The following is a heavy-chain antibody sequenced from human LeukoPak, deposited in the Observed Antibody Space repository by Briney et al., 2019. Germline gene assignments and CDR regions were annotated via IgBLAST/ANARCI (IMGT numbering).Heavy chain of an antibody. D-gene: IGHD1-26*01. CDR3: AKTRSGTYYGDSFDI. CDR1: VDSISRSVW. CDR2: IYYSGRI. Sequence: KSSETLSLTCAVSVDSISRSVWWAWIRQPPGKGRVWLGNIYYSGRIYHNPSLQTRVIMSVDSPKNQFSLRLGSVTAMDTAVYYCAKTRSGTYYGDSFDIWGQGILVIVSS. V-gene: IGHV4-28*05. J-gene: IGHJ3*02.